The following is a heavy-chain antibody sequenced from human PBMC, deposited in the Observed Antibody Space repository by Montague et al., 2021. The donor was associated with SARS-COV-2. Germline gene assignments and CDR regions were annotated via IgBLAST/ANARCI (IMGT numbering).Heavy chain of an antibody. Sequence: SETLSLTCTVSGGSISSSSYYWGWIRQPPGKGLEWIGSIYYSGSIYYNPSLKSRVTISVDTSKNQFSLKRSSVTAADTAVYYCARHASYDYSKDLYYYYYYGMDVWGQGTTVTVSS. D-gene: IGHD4-11*01. CDR3: ARHASYDYSKDLYYYYYYGMDV. CDR2: IYYSGSI. J-gene: IGHJ6*02. V-gene: IGHV4-39*01. CDR1: GGSISSSSYY.